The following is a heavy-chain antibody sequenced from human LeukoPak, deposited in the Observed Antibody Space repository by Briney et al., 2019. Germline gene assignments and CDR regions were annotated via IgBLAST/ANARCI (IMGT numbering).Heavy chain of an antibody. V-gene: IGHV6-1*01. Sequence: SQTLSLTCAISGDSVSSNSAAWNWIRQSPSRGLEWLGRTYYRSKWYNDYAVSAKSRITINPDTSKNQFSLHLSSVTPEDTAVYYCAREGDYKVGHYYHGLDVWGQGTTVTVSS. J-gene: IGHJ6*02. CDR3: AREGDYKVGHYYHGLDV. D-gene: IGHD4-11*01. CDR1: GDSVSSNSAA. CDR2: TYYRSKWYN.